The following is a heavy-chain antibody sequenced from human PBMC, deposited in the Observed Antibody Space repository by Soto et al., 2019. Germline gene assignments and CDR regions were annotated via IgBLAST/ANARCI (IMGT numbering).Heavy chain of an antibody. CDR3: ARGLSGAYVNWFDP. CDR2: IWYDGSNK. J-gene: IGHJ5*02. CDR1: GFTFSTYG. Sequence: QVQLVESGGGVVQPGRSLRLSCAASGFTFSTYGMHWVRQAPGKGLEWVAVIWYDGSNKYYADSVKGRFTISRDNSKNMLYLQMNSLRAEDTAVYYCARGLSGAYVNWFDPWGQGTLVTVSS. D-gene: IGHD4-17*01. V-gene: IGHV3-33*01.